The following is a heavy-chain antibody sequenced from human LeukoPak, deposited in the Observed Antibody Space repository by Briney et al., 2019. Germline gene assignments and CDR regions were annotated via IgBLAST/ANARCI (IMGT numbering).Heavy chain of an antibody. Sequence: GGSLRLSCAASGFTFSSSAMSWVRQAPGKGLEWVSAISNNGGYTYYADSVQGRFTISRDNSKSTLCLQMNSLRAEDTTVYYCAKQLGYCSDGSCYFPYWGQGTLVTVSS. CDR1: GFTFSSSA. CDR3: AKQLGYCSDGSCYFPY. D-gene: IGHD2-15*01. J-gene: IGHJ4*02. CDR2: ISNNGGYT. V-gene: IGHV3-23*01.